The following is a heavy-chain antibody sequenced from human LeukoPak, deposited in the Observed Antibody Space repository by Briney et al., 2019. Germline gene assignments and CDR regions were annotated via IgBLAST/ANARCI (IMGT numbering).Heavy chain of an antibody. CDR2: IYSGGST. J-gene: IGHJ6*02. D-gene: IGHD4-23*01. CDR1: GFTVSSNY. Sequence: GGSLRLSCAASGFTVSSNYMSWVRQAPGKGLEWVSVIYSGGSTYYADSVKGRFTISRDNSKNTLHLQMNSLRAEDTAVYYWARRQTTVVPYYYYGRDVWGQGTTVTVSS. V-gene: IGHV3-66*01. CDR3: ARRQTTVVPYYYYGRDV.